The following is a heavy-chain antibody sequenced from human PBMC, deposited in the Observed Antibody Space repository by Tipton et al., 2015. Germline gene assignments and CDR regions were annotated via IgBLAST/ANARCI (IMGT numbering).Heavy chain of an antibody. D-gene: IGHD7-27*01. CDR3: ARDRPGANYFDY. Sequence: TLSLTCTVSGGSISSEYWSWIRQPPGKGLEWIGYVFYTGSTYYNPSLESRVTISLDTFENQFSLKLSSATAADTAVYYCARDRPGANYFDYWGQGTLVTVSS. V-gene: IGHV4-59*01. CDR1: GGSISSEY. CDR2: VFYTGST. J-gene: IGHJ4*02.